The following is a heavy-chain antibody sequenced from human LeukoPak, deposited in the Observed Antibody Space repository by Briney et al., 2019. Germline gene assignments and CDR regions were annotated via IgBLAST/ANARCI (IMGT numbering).Heavy chain of an antibody. CDR2: IRYDESNK. Sequence: GGSLRLSCAASGFTFSSYGMHWVRQAPGKGLEWVAFIRYDESNKYYADSVKGRFTISRDNSKNTLYLQMNSLRAEDTAVYYCAKFGTNYFDSSGYYQTNYYYDYMDVWGKGTTVTVSS. V-gene: IGHV3-30*02. CDR3: AKFGTNYFDSSGYYQTNYYYDYMDV. J-gene: IGHJ6*03. CDR1: GFTFSSYG. D-gene: IGHD3-22*01.